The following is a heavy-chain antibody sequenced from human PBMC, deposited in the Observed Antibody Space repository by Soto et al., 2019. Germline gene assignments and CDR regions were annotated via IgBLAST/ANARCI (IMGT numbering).Heavy chain of an antibody. Sequence: QVQLVESGGGVVQPGRSLRLSCAASGFTFSSYAMHWVRQAPGKGLEWVAVISYDGSNKYYADSVKGRFTISRDNSKNTLYLQMNSLSAGDTAVYYCARDSKFRSSWTLGYWGQGTLVTVSS. CDR3: ARDSKFRSSWTLGY. CDR2: ISYDGSNK. CDR1: GFTFSSYA. V-gene: IGHV3-30-3*01. J-gene: IGHJ4*02. D-gene: IGHD6-13*01.